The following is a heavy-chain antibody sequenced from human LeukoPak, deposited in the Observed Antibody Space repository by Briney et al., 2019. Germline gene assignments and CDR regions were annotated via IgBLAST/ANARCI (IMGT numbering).Heavy chain of an antibody. CDR3: GRPSPSGWGSNFDY. D-gene: IGHD6-19*01. V-gene: IGHV4-59*08. J-gene: IGHJ4*02. CDR1: GGSISSYY. Sequence: PSETLSLTCTVSGGSISSYYWSWIRQPPRKGLEWIGYIYYSGSTNYNPSLKSRVTISVDTSKNEFSLRLTSVTAADTAVYYCGRPSPSGWGSNFDYWGQGTLVTVSS. CDR2: IYYSGST.